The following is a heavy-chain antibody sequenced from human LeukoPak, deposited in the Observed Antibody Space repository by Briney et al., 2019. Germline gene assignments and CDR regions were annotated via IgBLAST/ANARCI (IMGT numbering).Heavy chain of an antibody. D-gene: IGHD4-17*01. CDR2: IYYSGNT. J-gene: IGHJ4*02. CDR3: ARHATVTTFTFAY. CDR1: GGSFSGYY. Sequence: ASETLSLTCAVYGGSFSGYYWGWIRQPPGKGLEWIGSIYYSGNTYYNPSLKSRVTISVDTSKSQFSLKVNSVTAADTAMYYCARHATVTTFTFAYWGQGILVTVSS. V-gene: IGHV4-39*01.